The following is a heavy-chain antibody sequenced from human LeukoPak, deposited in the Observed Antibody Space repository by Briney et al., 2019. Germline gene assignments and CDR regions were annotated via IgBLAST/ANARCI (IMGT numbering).Heavy chain of an antibody. Sequence: ASVKVSCKASGYTFTSYDISWVRQAPGQGLEWMGWISAYNGNTNYAQKLQGRVTMTTDTSTGTAYMELRSLRSDDTAVYYCARGARITIFGVVIRHNWFDPWGQGTLVTVSS. D-gene: IGHD3-3*01. CDR1: GYTFTSYD. CDR3: ARGARITIFGVVIRHNWFDP. V-gene: IGHV1-18*01. CDR2: ISAYNGNT. J-gene: IGHJ5*02.